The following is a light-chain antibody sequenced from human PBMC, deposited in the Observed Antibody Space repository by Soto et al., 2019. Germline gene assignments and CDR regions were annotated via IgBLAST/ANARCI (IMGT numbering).Light chain of an antibody. J-gene: IGLJ1*01. Sequence: SEELPQPPSVLVAPGQAARITCGGNNIGSKSVHWYQQKPGQAPVPVVYDDSDRPSGIPERFSGSNSGNTATLTISRVEAGDEADYYCHVLDSTSDPDVYGIGTNATVL. CDR1: NIGSKS. CDR3: HVLDSTSDPDV. CDR2: DDS. V-gene: IGLV3-21*02.